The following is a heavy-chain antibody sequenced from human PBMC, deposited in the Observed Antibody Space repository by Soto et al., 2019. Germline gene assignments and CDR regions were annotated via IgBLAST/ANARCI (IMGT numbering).Heavy chain of an antibody. D-gene: IGHD3-3*01. Sequence: GGSLRLPCAASALTLSGYAMLSVRQAPAKGLEYVSAISSNGGSTYYADSVKGRFTISRDNSKNTLYLQMKSLRAEDTAVYYCAREVRYYDFWNGLDPYNAMDVWGQGTTVTVSS. CDR1: ALTLSGYA. V-gene: IGHV3-64*02. CDR3: AREVRYYDFWNGLDPYNAMDV. CDR2: ISSNGGST. J-gene: IGHJ6*02.